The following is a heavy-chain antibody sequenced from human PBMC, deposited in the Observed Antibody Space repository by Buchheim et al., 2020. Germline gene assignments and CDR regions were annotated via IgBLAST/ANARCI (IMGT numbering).Heavy chain of an antibody. Sequence: QLQLQESGPGLVKPSETLSLTCTVSGGSISSSSYYRGWIRQPPGKGLEWIGSIYYSGSTYYNPSLKSRVTISVDTSKNQFSLKLSSVTAADTAVYYCARDQGGSSSWYGGNWFDPWGQ. D-gene: IGHD6-13*01. V-gene: IGHV4-39*07. CDR3: ARDQGGSSSWYGGNWFDP. CDR1: GGSISSSSYY. J-gene: IGHJ5*02. CDR2: IYYSGST.